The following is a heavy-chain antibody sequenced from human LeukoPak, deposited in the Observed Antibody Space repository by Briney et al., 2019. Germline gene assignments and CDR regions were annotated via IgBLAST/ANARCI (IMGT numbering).Heavy chain of an antibody. CDR2: IYSSGST. CDR3: ARVSYPYFFDY. Sequence: SETLSLTCTVSGGSITSYYWSWIRQPAGKGLEWIGRIYSSGSTNYNPYLKSRVIMSVDTSKNQSSLKLSSVTAADTAVYYCARVSYPYFFDYWGQGTLVTVSS. D-gene: IGHD3-16*02. V-gene: IGHV4-4*07. CDR1: GGSITSYY. J-gene: IGHJ4*02.